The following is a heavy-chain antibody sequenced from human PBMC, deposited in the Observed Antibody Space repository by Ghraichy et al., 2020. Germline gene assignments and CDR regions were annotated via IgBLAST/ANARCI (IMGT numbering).Heavy chain of an antibody. CDR2: ISSSFSYI. CDR1: GFTFISYS. CDR3: ARAPELDY. V-gene: IGHV3-21*01. J-gene: IGHJ4*02. Sequence: GGSLRLSCAASGFTFISYSMNWVRQAPGKGLEWVSSISSSFSYIYYADSVKGRFTISRDNAKNSLYLQMNSLRAEDTAVYYCARAPELDYWGQGTLVTVSS.